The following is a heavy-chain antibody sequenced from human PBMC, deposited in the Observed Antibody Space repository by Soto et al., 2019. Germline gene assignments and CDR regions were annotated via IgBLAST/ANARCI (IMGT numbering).Heavy chain of an antibody. Sequence: QVQLQESGPGLVKPSETLSLTCTVSGGSISSYYWSWIRQPPGKGLEWIGYYYYSGRTNYNPSPRVPVTISVETFKNQFSLKLSSVTAADTAVYYCARTRGFGINWFDPWGQGTLVTVSS. V-gene: IGHV4-59*01. J-gene: IGHJ5*02. CDR3: ARTRGFGINWFDP. D-gene: IGHD3-10*01. CDR1: GGSISSYY. CDR2: YYYSGRT.